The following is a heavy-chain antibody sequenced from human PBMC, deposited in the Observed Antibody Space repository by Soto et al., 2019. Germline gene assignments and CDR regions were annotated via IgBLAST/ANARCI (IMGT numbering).Heavy chain of an antibody. CDR2: IYYSGST. Sequence: QLQLQESGPGLVKPSETLSLTCTVSGGSISSSSYYWGWIRQPPGKGLEWIGSIYYSGSTYYNPSLKSRVTISVDTSKNQFSLKLSSVTAADTAVYYCARLYTMIVVVTSYGVAFDIWGQGTMVTVSS. D-gene: IGHD3-22*01. CDR1: GGSISSSSYY. J-gene: IGHJ3*02. CDR3: ARLYTMIVVVTSYGVAFDI. V-gene: IGHV4-39*01.